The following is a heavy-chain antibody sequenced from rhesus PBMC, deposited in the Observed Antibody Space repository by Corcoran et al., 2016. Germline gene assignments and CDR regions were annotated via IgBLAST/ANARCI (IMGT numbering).Heavy chain of an antibody. CDR1: GFTFSSYG. D-gene: IGHD4-35*01. CDR3: ASRGGYGNYRGFDY. Sequence: EVQLVESGGGLVQPGGSLRRSCAASGFTFSSYGMSWVRQAPGKGLEWVSYISNGGGSTYYADSVKGRFTISRDNSKNTLSLQMNSLRAEDTAVYYCASRGGYGNYRGFDYWGQGVLVTVSS. J-gene: IGHJ4*01. CDR2: ISNGGGST. V-gene: IGHV3S5*01.